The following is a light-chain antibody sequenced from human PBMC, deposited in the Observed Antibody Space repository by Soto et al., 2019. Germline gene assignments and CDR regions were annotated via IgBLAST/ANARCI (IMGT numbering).Light chain of an antibody. CDR3: QQYYSYPRYT. CDR2: AAS. CDR1: QGISSY. V-gene: IGKV1-8*01. J-gene: IGKJ2*01. Sequence: AIRMTQSPSSLSSSPGDRVTITCRASQGISSYLAWYQQKPGKAPKLLIYAASTLDSGVPSRFSGSGSGTNFTLTISCLPTEDFEPYYCQQYYSYPRYTFGQGTKLEIK.